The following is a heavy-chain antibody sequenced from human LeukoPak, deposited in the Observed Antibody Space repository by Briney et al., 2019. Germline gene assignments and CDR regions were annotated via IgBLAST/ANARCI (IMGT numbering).Heavy chain of an antibody. V-gene: IGHV3-21*01. D-gene: IGHD3-10*01. CDR1: GFTFSSYC. CDR2: ISSSSSYI. J-gene: IGHJ4*02. CDR3: ARVGYGSTFYFDY. Sequence: GGSLRLSCAASGFTFSSYCMNWVRQAPGKGLEWVSSISSSSSYIYYADSVKGRFTISRDNAKNSLYLQMNSLRAEDTAVYYCARVGYGSTFYFDYWGQGTLVTVSS.